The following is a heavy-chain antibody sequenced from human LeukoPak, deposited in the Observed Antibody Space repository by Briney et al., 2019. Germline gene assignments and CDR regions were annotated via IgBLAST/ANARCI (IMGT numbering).Heavy chain of an antibody. CDR1: GCTFSTYA. J-gene: IGHJ4*02. V-gene: IGHV3-23*01. D-gene: IGHD6-6*01. Sequence: GGSLRLSCAASGCTFSTYAMSWVRQAPGKGLEWVSAISAGGGATYYADSVKGRFTISRDNSKNTLYLQMNRLRVDDTAVYYCAKDGSSSPYYFDHWGQGTLVTVSS. CDR3: AKDGSSSPYYFDH. CDR2: ISAGGGAT.